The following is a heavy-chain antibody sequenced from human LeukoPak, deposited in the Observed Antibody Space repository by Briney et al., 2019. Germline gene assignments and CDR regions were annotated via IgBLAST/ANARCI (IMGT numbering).Heavy chain of an antibody. V-gene: IGHV1-2*02. CDR1: GYTFTGYY. Sequence: ASVKVSCKASGYTFTGYYMHWVRQAPGQGLEWMGCINPNSGGTDYAQKFQGRVTITRDTSISTAYMELSRLRSDDTAVYYCARVKPPYSSGWLSYWGQGTLVTVSS. D-gene: IGHD6-19*01. J-gene: IGHJ4*02. CDR2: INPNSGGT. CDR3: ARVKPPYSSGWLSY.